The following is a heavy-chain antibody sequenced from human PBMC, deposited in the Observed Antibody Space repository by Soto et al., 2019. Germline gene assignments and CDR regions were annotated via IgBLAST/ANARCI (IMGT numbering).Heavy chain of an antibody. CDR1: GGSISSYY. D-gene: IGHD4-17*01. CDR3: ASVTTPYYYYGMDV. CDR2: IYTSGST. J-gene: IGHJ6*02. V-gene: IGHV4-4*07. Sequence: LPETLSLTCTVSGGSISSYYWSWIRQPAGKGLEWIGRIYTSGSTNYNPSLKSRVTMSVDTSKNQFSLKLSSVTAADTAVYYCASVTTPYYYYGMDVWGQGTTVTVSS.